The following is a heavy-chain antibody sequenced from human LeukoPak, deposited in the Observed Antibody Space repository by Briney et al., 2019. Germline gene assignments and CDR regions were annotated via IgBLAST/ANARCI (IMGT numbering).Heavy chain of an antibody. J-gene: IGHJ4*02. CDR1: GGSISSYY. V-gene: IGHV4-34*01. Sequence: SETLSRTCTVSGGSISSYYWSWIRQPPGKGLEWIGEINHSGSTNYNPSLKSRVTISVDTSKNQFSLKLSSVTAADTAVYYCARELGYSSIDYWGQGTLVTVSS. D-gene: IGHD6-13*01. CDR2: INHSGST. CDR3: ARELGYSSIDY.